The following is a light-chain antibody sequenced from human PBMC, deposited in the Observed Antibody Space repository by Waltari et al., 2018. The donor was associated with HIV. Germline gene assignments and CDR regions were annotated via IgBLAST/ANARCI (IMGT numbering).Light chain of an antibody. CDR3: HVWENSIDEYV. CDR2: DDS. Sequence: SYVLTQPASVSVAPGQTANVTCGSDKLESKHVHWYQQKAGKAPILVLYDDSDRPSGIPERFSGFNFGNTATLTISRVEAGDEADYYCHVWENSIDEYVFGTGTKVTV. J-gene: IGLJ1*01. V-gene: IGLV3-21*02. CDR1: KLESKH.